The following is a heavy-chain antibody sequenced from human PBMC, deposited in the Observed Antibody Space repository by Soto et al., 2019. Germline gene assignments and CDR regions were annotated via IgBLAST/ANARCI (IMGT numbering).Heavy chain of an antibody. CDR1: GFTFSSYG. J-gene: IGHJ4*02. Sequence: QVQLVESGGGVVQPGRSLRLSCAASGFTFSSYGMHWVRQAPGKGLEWVAVISYDGSNKYYADSVKGRFTISRDNSKNTVYLQMKSLRAEDTAVYYCAKDWGGEGYSSASTLDYCGQGTLVTVSS. CDR2: ISYDGSNK. CDR3: AKDWGGEGYSSASTLDY. V-gene: IGHV3-30*18. D-gene: IGHD5-18*01.